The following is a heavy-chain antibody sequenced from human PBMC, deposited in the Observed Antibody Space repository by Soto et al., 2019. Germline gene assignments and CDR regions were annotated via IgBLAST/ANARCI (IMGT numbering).Heavy chain of an antibody. D-gene: IGHD3-22*01. CDR2: IWYDGSNQ. Sequence: QTGGTLRLSCEASGFDISTYGLHGFIQAPAKGLEWLAGIWYDGSNQHYAASVKGRFTISIDTSRNKLYLKMNNLRADDTAVYFCASAVTSATYYDCIGYWGRGTLVTVSS. CDR3: ASAVTSATYYDCIGY. J-gene: IGHJ4*02. V-gene: IGHV3-33*01. CDR1: GFDISTYG.